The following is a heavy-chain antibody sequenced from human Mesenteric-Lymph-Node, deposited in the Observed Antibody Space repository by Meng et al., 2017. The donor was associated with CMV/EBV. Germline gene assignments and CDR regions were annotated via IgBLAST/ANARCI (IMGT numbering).Heavy chain of an antibody. CDR1: SYA. Sequence: SYAISWVRQAPGQGLEWMGGIIPIFGTANYAQKFQGRVTITTDESTSTAYMELSSLRSEDTAVYYCARGVLGYCSSTSCRPYNWFDPWGQGTLVTVSS. D-gene: IGHD2-2*01. J-gene: IGHJ5*02. V-gene: IGHV1-69*05. CDR3: ARGVLGYCSSTSCRPYNWFDP. CDR2: IIPIFGTA.